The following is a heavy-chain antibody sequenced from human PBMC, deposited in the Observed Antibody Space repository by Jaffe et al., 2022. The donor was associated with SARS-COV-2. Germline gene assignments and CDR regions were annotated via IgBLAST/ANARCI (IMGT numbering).Heavy chain of an antibody. V-gene: IGHV3-33*01. Sequence: QVQLVESGGGVVQPGRSLRLSCAASGFIFSSYGMHWVRQAPGKGLEWVAVIWYDGSNKYYADSVKGRFTISRDNSKNTLYLQMNSLRAEDTAVYYCAREGRVIWFGELASYFDYWGQGTLVTVSS. CDR2: IWYDGSNK. CDR3: AREGRVIWFGELASYFDY. J-gene: IGHJ4*02. D-gene: IGHD3-10*01. CDR1: GFIFSSYG.